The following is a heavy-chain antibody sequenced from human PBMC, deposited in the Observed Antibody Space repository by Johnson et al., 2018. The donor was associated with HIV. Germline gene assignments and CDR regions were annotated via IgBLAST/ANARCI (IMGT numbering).Heavy chain of an antibody. Sequence: EVQLVESGGGLIQPGGSLRLSCAASGFTVSNIFMNWVRQAPGKGLEWLSVTYSGGSTYYADSVKGRVTISGDNSKNTLYLQMNSLRAEDTAVYYCARGVDGAFDIWGQGTMVTVSS. V-gene: IGHV3-66*03. CDR3: ARGVDGAFDI. CDR2: TYSGGST. J-gene: IGHJ3*02. D-gene: IGHD3-10*01. CDR1: GFTVSNIF.